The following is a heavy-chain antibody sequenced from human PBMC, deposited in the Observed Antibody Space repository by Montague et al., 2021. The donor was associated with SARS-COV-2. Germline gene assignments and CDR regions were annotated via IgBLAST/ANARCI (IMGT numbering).Heavy chain of an antibody. J-gene: IGHJ4*02. V-gene: IGHV4-59*01. CDR2: IYYSGST. D-gene: IGHD2/OR15-2a*01. CDR3: ARDLPPSRPRNPV. Sequence: SETLSLTCTVSGGSISSYYWSWIRQPPGKGLEWIGYIYYSGSTNYNPSLKSRVTISVDTSKNQFSLRLSSVTAAVTAVYYCARDLPPSRPRNPVWGQGTLVTVSS. CDR1: GGSISSYY.